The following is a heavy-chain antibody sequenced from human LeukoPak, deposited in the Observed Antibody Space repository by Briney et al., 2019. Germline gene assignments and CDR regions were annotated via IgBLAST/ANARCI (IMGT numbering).Heavy chain of an antibody. CDR2: IYYSGSA. Sequence: SETLSLNCTVSGDSISSDDYYWGWIRQPPGKGLEWIGSIYYSGSAYYNPSLKSRVTISVDTSKSLFSLKLNSVTAADTAVFYCARHPSYYDFDNWGQGTLVTVSS. V-gene: IGHV4-39*01. CDR3: ARHPSYYDFDN. J-gene: IGHJ4*02. D-gene: IGHD3-3*01. CDR1: GDSISSDDYY.